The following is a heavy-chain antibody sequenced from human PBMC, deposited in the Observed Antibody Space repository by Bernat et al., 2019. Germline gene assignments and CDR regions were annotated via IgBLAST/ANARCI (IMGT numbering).Heavy chain of an antibody. D-gene: IGHD5-18*01. Sequence: QVQLVESGGGVVQPGGSLRLSCATSGFTFSHYGMHWVRQAPGKGLEWVAFIRYDGSNKNHADSVKGRFTISRDNSKNTLFLQMNSLRVEDTAVYFCAKDRGRGYTYGVGGDDYWGQGTLVTVSS. V-gene: IGHV3-30*02. CDR3: AKDRGRGYTYGVGGDDY. CDR2: IRYDGSNK. CDR1: GFTFSHYG. J-gene: IGHJ4*02.